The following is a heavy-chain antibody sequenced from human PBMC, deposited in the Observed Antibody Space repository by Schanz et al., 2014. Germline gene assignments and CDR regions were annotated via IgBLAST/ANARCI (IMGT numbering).Heavy chain of an antibody. CDR2: ISAYNGHT. CDR1: GGTFSTYT. J-gene: IGHJ4*02. CDR3: ARAKRFGDMDV. Sequence: QVQLVQSEAEVKKPGSSVKVSCKASGGTFSTYTISWVRQAPGQGLEWMGWISAYNGHTDYAQKLQGRVTLTTDTSTSTAYMELRNLRSDDTAVYYCARAKRFGDMDVWGQGTLVTVSS. D-gene: IGHD3-10*01. V-gene: IGHV1-18*01.